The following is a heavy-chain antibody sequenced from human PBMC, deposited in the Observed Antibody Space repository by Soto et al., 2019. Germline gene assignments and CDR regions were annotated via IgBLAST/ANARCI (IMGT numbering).Heavy chain of an antibody. D-gene: IGHD2-8*01. V-gene: IGHV1-3*01. CDR1: GFTFTSYA. Sequence: ASVKVSCKASGFTFTSYAMHWVRQAPGQRLEWMGWINAGNGNTKYSQKFQGRVTITRDTSASTAYMELSSLRSEDTAVYYCASSAITYCTNGVCYKGSWFDPWGQGTLVTVSS. CDR3: ASSAITYCTNGVCYKGSWFDP. CDR2: INAGNGNT. J-gene: IGHJ5*02.